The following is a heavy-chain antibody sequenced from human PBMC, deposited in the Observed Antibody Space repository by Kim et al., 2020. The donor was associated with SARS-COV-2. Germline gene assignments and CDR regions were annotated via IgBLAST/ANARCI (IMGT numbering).Heavy chain of an antibody. J-gene: IGHJ6*02. D-gene: IGHD3-10*01. CDR3: AKDIKVRGGTRGMDV. CDR1: GFTFDDYA. V-gene: IGHV3-9*01. Sequence: GGSLRLSCAASGFTFDDYAMHWVRQAPGKGLEWVSGISWNSGSIGYADSVKGRFTISRDNAKNSLYLQMNSLRAEDTALYYCAKDIKVRGGTRGMDVWGQGTTVTVSS. CDR2: ISWNSGSI.